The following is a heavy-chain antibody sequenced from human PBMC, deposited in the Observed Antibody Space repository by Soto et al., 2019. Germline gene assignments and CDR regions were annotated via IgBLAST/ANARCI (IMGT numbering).Heavy chain of an antibody. V-gene: IGHV1-69*01. J-gene: IGHJ3*02. CDR2: IIPIFGTA. CDR3: ARAHYYDSSGYYPMYAFDI. Sequence: QVQLVQSGAEVKKPGSSVKVSCKASGGTFSSYAISWVRQAPGQGLEWMGGIIPIFGTANYAQKFQGRVTITADESTSTAYMELSSLRSEDTAVYYCARAHYYDSSGYYPMYAFDIWGQGTMVTVSS. D-gene: IGHD3-22*01. CDR1: GGTFSSYA.